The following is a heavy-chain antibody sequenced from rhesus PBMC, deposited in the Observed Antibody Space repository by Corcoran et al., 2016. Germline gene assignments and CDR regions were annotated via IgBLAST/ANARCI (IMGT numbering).Heavy chain of an antibody. CDR1: GGSISSSNW. D-gene: IGHD5-42*01. CDR3: ASLHLGIQSDPYGLDS. Sequence: QVQLQESGPGLVKPSETLSLTCAVSGGSISSSNWWSWIRQPPGKGLEWIGYISGRSGSTYNNPSLKIRVTISTDPSKNQFSLKRSSVTAADTAVYYGASLHLGIQSDPYGLDSWGQGVVVTVSS. J-gene: IGHJ6*01. V-gene: IGHV4-65*01. CDR2: ISGRSGST.